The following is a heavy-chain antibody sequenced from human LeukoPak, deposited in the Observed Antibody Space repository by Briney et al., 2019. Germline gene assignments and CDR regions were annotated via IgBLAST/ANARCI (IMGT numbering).Heavy chain of an antibody. Sequence: SETLSLTCSVSGDSISSYNWTWIRQPPGKGLEWIGYIYHSGSTNYNPSLKSRVTISIDTSKNQFSLKLSSVTAADTAVYYCARGYHDFSGYWLSYFDYWGQGTLVTVSS. J-gene: IGHJ4*02. V-gene: IGHV4-59*01. CDR1: GDSISSYN. CDR2: IYHSGST. CDR3: ARGYHDFSGYWLSYFDY. D-gene: IGHD3-22*01.